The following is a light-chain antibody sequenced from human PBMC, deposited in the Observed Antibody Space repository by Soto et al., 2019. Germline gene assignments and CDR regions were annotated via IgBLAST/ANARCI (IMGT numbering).Light chain of an antibody. CDR3: QQRSNWLT. Sequence: EIVLTQSPATLSLSPGERATLSCRASQSVSSYLAWYQQKPVQAHRLLISDASNRATGIPARFSGSGSGTDFTLTISGLEPEDFAFYYCQQRSNWLTFGGGTKVEIK. J-gene: IGKJ4*01. CDR2: DAS. CDR1: QSVSSY. V-gene: IGKV3-11*01.